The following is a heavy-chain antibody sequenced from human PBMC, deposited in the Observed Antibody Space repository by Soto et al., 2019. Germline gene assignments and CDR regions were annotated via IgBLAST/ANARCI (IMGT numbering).Heavy chain of an antibody. CDR3: ARDQIYYDFWSGYYGGGRLIDY. CDR1: GYTFTIYG. CDR2: ISAYNGNT. V-gene: IGHV1-18*01. D-gene: IGHD3-3*01. Sequence: SSKVSCKASGYTFTIYGISWVLQAPGQGLEWMGWISAYNGNTNYAQKLQGRVTMTTDTSTNTAYMELRSLISDDTAVYYCARDQIYYDFWSGYYGGGRLIDYWGQGTLVTVSS. J-gene: IGHJ4*02.